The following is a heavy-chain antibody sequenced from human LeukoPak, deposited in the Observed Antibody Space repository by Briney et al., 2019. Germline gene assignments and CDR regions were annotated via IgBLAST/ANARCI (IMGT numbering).Heavy chain of an antibody. D-gene: IGHD6-19*01. V-gene: IGHV4-59*01. J-gene: IGHJ1*01. CDR3: ARGRKQWLSSEYFQH. CDR2: IYYSGST. CDR1: GGSISSYY. Sequence: PSETLSLTCTVSGGSISSYYWSWIRQPPGKGLEWIGYIYYSGSTNYNPSLKSRVTISVDTSKNQFSLKLSSVTAADTAVYYCARGRKQWLSSEYFQHWGQGTLVTVSS.